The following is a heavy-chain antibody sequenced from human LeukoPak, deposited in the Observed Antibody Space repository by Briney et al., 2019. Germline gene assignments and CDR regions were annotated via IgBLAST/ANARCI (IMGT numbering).Heavy chain of an antibody. CDR2: INHSGST. V-gene: IGHV4-34*01. D-gene: IGHD3-9*01. CDR3: ARGRVHRRAPYILTGLPDY. J-gene: IGHJ4*02. CDR1: AGSFSGYY. Sequence: SETLSLTCAVYAGSFSGYYWSWIRQPPGKGLEWIGEINHSGSTNYNPSLKSRVTISVDTSKNQFSLKLSSVTAADTAVYYCARGRVHRRAPYILTGLPDYWGQGTLVTVSS.